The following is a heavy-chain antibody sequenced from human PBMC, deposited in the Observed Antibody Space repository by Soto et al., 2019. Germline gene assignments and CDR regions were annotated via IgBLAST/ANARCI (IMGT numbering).Heavy chain of an antibody. Sequence: ASVKVSCKASGYSFSTYGVSWVRQAPGQGLEWMGWISGYNGDTNYAQKFQGRVTMTIDTSTTTAYLELRRLTYDDTAVYFCAKNGHPPYYYYGMDVWG. J-gene: IGHJ6*02. CDR3: AKNGHPPYYYYGMDV. CDR2: ISGYNGDT. CDR1: GYSFSTYG. V-gene: IGHV1-18*01. D-gene: IGHD2-8*01.